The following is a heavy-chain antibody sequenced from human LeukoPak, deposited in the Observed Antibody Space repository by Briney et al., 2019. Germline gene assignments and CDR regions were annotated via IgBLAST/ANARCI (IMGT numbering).Heavy chain of an antibody. CDR1: GGSVSSGSYY. CDR3: ARGTPAGYCSGGSCYSIDY. CDR2: IYYSGST. V-gene: IGHV4-61*01. Sequence: SETLSLTCTVSGGSVSSGSYYWSWIRQPPGKGLEWIGYIYYSGSTNYNPSLKSRVTISVDTFKKQFSMKLRSVTAADTAVYYCARGTPAGYCSGGSCYSIDYWGQGTLVTASS. D-gene: IGHD2-15*01. J-gene: IGHJ4*02.